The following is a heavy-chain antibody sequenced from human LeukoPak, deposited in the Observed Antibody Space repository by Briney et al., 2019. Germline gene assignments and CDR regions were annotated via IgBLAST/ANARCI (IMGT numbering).Heavy chain of an antibody. CDR1: GFTVSSNY. J-gene: IGHJ3*02. D-gene: IGHD3-10*01. V-gene: IGHV3-53*01. CDR3: ASGPTMVTDAFDI. CDR2: IYSGGST. Sequence: GGSLRLSCAASGFTVSSNYMSWVRQAPGKGLEWVSVIYSGGSTYYADSVKGRFTISRDNSKNSLYLQMNSLRAEDTAVYYCASGPTMVTDAFDIWGQGTMVTVSS.